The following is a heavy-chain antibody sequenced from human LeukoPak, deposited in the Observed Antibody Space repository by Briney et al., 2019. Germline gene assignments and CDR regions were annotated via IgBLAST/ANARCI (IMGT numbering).Heavy chain of an antibody. CDR3: AKDNTQWELLP. CDR1: GFTFSSYG. Sequence: GGSLRLSCAASGFTFSSYGMHWVRQAPGKGLEWVAVISYDGSNKYYADSVKGRFTISRDNSKNTLYLQMNSLRAEDTAVYYCAKDNTQWELLPWGQGTLVTVSS. CDR2: ISYDGSNK. J-gene: IGHJ4*02. D-gene: IGHD1-26*01. V-gene: IGHV3-30*18.